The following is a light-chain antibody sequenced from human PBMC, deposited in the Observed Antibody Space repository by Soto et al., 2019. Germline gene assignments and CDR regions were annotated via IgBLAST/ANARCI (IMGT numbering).Light chain of an antibody. V-gene: IGKV3-15*01. CDR2: GAS. CDR1: QSVTSN. CDR3: QQDHHWPVT. J-gene: IGKJ4*01. Sequence: EIVMTQSPATLSVSPGERVTLSCRASQSVTSNLAWYQYTPGQSPRLLISGASSGATGLPSRFSGSGFGTDCTLTINSLQSEDAAVYYCQQDHHWPVTFGGGNKVEIK.